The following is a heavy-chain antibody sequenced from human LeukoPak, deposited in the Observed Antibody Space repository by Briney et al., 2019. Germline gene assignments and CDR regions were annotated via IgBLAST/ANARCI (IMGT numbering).Heavy chain of an antibody. CDR3: AGYCSGGSCYSYY. V-gene: IGHV3-15*01. CDR1: GFTFSNAW. D-gene: IGHD2-15*01. Sequence: GGSLRLSCAASGFTFSNAWMSWVRQAPGKGLEWVGRIKSKTDGGTTDYAAPVKGRFTISRDDSKNTLYLQMNSLRAEDTAVYYCAGYCSGGSCYSYYWGQGTLVTVSS. J-gene: IGHJ4*02. CDR2: IKSKTDGGTT.